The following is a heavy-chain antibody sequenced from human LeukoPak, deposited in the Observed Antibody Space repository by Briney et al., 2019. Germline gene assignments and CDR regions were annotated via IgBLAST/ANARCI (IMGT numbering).Heavy chain of an antibody. CDR2: IYYSGST. D-gene: IGHD5-18*01. J-gene: IGHJ6*03. CDR3: ARQMDTAMVTGHYYYYMDV. CDR1: GGSISSYY. Sequence: SETLSLTCTVSGGSISSYYWSWIRQPPGEGLEWIGHIYYSGSTNYNPSLKSRVTISVDTSKNQFSLKLSSVTAADTAVYYCARQMDTAMVTGHYYYYMDVWGKGTTVTVSS. V-gene: IGHV4-59*08.